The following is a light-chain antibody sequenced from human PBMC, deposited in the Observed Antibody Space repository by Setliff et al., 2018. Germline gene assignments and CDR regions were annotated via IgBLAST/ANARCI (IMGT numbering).Light chain of an antibody. CDR1: SSDVGGYNY. CDR3: YSYAGSSTYV. V-gene: IGLV2-23*02. Sequence: QSALTQPASVSGSPGQSITISCTGTSSDVGGYNYVSWYQQHPGKAPKLMIYDVTKWPSGVSNRFSGSKSGNTASLTISGLQAEDEADYYCYSYAGSSTYVFGTGTKVTVL. J-gene: IGLJ1*01. CDR2: DVT.